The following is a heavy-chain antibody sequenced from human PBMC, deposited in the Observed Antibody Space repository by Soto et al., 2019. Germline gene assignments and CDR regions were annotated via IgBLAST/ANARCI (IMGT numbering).Heavy chain of an antibody. D-gene: IGHD3-16*01. V-gene: IGHV3-74*01. CDR2: INTDGSRT. J-gene: IGHJ5*02. CDR3: ARVKLGSYDWFDP. Sequence: GGSLRLPCAAVGGTFSNYCRHWVRQGPGQGLMWVSRINTDGSRTTYADSVKGRFAISRDNVKNTVYLQVNSLRVEDTAVYYCARVKLGSYDWFDPWGQGTLVTVSS. CDR1: GGTFSNYC.